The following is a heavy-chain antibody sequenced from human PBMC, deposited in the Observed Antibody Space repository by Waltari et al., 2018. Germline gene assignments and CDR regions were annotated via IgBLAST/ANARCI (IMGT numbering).Heavy chain of an antibody. V-gene: IGHV4-4*02. CDR3: ARDRGRGLFLDS. J-gene: IGHJ4*02. CDR1: GDSMSGTDW. Sequence: QLHLQQSGPGLVKPSESLSLTCAVSGDSMSGTDWWSWVRQTPGKGLEGIGQIHRSGPTHYKPSRESRVTMSLDTSSNQFSLKLPSATAADTAIYYCARDRGRGLFLDSWGQGTQVTVSP. CDR2: IHRSGPT. D-gene: IGHD2-15*01.